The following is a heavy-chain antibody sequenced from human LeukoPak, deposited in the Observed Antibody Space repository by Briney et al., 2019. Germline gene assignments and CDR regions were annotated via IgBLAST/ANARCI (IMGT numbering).Heavy chain of an antibody. CDR2: IKGDGSEK. CDR1: GFTFSSYW. J-gene: IGHJ4*02. Sequence: GGSLRLSCAASGFTFSSYWMSWVRLAPGKGLEWVANIKGDGSEKWYADSVKGRFTISRDNAQNSVHLQMNSLRAEDTAVYHCARDEYRSRWLHCWVQGTLVAVTS. D-gene: IGHD5-24*01. V-gene: IGHV3-7*01. CDR3: ARDEYRSRWLHC.